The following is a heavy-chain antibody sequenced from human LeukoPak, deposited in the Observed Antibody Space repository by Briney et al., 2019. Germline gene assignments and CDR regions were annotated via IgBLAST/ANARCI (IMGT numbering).Heavy chain of an antibody. CDR1: GGTFSSYA. D-gene: IGHD5-18*01. CDR3: ARASVRQPDY. CDR2: IIPILGIA. Sequence: SVKVSCKASGGTFSSYAISWVRQAPGQGLEWMGRIIPILGIANYAQKLQGRVTMTTDTSTSTAYMELRSLRSDDTAVYYCARASVRQPDYWGQGTLVTVSS. V-gene: IGHV1-69*04. J-gene: IGHJ4*02.